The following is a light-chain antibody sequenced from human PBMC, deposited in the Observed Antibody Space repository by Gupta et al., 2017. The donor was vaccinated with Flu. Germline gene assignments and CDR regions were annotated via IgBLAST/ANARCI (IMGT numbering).Light chain of an antibody. J-gene: IGLJ1*01. CDR3: GTWDGSLSTDV. Sequence: QSVLTQPPSISAAPGQSVTISSSGSSSNIGNTYVSWYQQLPGTAPKLLIYENNKRPSGIPDRFSGSKSGTSAALGITGLQTGDEADYYCGTWDGSLSTDVFGTGTKVTVL. CDR1: SSNIGNTY. CDR2: ENN. V-gene: IGLV1-51*02.